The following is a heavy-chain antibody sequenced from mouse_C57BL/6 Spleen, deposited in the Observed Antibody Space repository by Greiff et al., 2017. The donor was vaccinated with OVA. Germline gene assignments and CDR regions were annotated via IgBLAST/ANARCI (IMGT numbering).Heavy chain of an antibody. Sequence: QVQLQQSGAELVRPGTSVKMSCKASGYTFPNYWIGWAKQRPGHGLEWIGDIYPGGGYTNYNEKFKGKATLTADKSSSTAYMQFSSLTSEDSAIYYCARSGYGSSAWFAYWGQGTLVTVSA. CDR3: ARSGYGSSAWFAY. V-gene: IGHV1-63*01. CDR1: GYTFPNYW. CDR2: IYPGGGYT. D-gene: IGHD1-1*01. J-gene: IGHJ3*01.